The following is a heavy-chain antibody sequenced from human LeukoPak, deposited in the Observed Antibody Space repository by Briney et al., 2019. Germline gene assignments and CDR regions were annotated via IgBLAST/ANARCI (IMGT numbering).Heavy chain of an antibody. CDR1: GGSISGGNY. D-gene: IGHD4-17*01. CDR2: IYHNGYT. CDR3: AREPTYGDYVGDY. J-gene: IGHJ4*02. V-gene: IGHV4-31*03. Sequence: SQTLSLTCTVSGGSISGGNYWTWIRQHPGRGLEWIGYIYHNGYTYYNPSLKSRVSISVDTSNNQFSLNVSSVTAADTAVYYCAREPTYGDYVGDYWGQGTLVTVSS.